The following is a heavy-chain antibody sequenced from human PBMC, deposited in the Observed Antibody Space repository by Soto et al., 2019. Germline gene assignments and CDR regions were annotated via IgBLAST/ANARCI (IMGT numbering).Heavy chain of an antibody. J-gene: IGHJ4*02. Sequence: SETLSLTCTVSGGSISSYYWSWIRQPPGKGLEWIGYIYYSGSTNYNPSLKSRVTISVDTSKNQFSLKLSSVTAADTAVYYCARGTHYYDSSAYFDYWGQGTLVTVSS. V-gene: IGHV4-59*01. CDR2: IYYSGST. D-gene: IGHD3-22*01. CDR1: GGSISSYY. CDR3: ARGTHYYDSSAYFDY.